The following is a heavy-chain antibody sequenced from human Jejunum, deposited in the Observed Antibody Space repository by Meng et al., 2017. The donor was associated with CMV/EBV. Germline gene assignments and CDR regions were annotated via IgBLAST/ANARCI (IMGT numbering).Heavy chain of an antibody. CDR3: ARPSGRYIYYFDY. D-gene: IGHD1-26*01. J-gene: IGHJ4*02. Sequence: SGSPFTGYTLHWVRPAPGQGLEWLGWINPESGDTDYAQKFQGRVTMTRDTSITTAYMELSRLTSDDTAVYYCARPSGRYIYYFDYWGQGTLVTVSS. CDR2: INPESGDT. V-gene: IGHV1-2*02. CDR1: GSPFTGYT.